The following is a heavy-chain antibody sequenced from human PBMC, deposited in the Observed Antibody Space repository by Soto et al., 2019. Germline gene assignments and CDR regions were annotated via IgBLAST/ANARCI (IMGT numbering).Heavy chain of an antibody. CDR1: GGSISSGGYY. Sequence: PSETLSLTCTVSGGSISSGGYYWSWIRQHPGKGLEWIGYIYYSGSTYYNPSLKSRVTISVDTSKNQFSLKLSSVTAADTAVYYCARWSYGDYRYFDYWGQGTLVTVSS. CDR2: IYYSGST. V-gene: IGHV4-31*03. D-gene: IGHD4-17*01. CDR3: ARWSYGDYRYFDY. J-gene: IGHJ4*02.